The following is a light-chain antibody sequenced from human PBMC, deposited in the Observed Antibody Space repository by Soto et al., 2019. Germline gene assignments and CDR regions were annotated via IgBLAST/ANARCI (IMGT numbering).Light chain of an antibody. CDR2: DVN. Sequence: QSALTQPASVSGSPGQSITISCTGTSSDIGGYMYVSWYQHHPGKAPKLMIYDVNNRPSGVSNRFSGSKSGNTASLPISGLQAEDEADYYCTSYTGSGTPYVFGTGTKLTV. CDR1: SSDIGGYMY. V-gene: IGLV2-14*03. J-gene: IGLJ1*01. CDR3: TSYTGSGTPYV.